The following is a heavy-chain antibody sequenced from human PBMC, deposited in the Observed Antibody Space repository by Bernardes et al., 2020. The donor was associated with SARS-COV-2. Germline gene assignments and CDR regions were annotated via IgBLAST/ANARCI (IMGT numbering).Heavy chain of an antibody. Sequence: GGSLRLSCAASGFTFSSYWMSWVRQAPGKGLEWVANIKGDGSQGSSVDSVRGRFAISRDNAKNLLYLQMDSLRAEDTAVYYCARIDDVTGRGYWGQGTLVTVSS. CDR3: ARIDDVTGRGY. CDR2: IKGDGSQG. CDR1: GFTFSSYW. D-gene: IGHD3-9*01. J-gene: IGHJ4*02. V-gene: IGHV3-7*01.